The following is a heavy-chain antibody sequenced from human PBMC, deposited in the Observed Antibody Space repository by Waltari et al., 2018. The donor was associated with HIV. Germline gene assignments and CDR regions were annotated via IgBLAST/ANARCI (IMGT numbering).Heavy chain of an antibody. CDR1: GYTCTALY. CDR2: INPNSGGT. CDR3: ARDSSPIYYYDSSGGDY. D-gene: IGHD3-22*01. V-gene: IGHV1-2*06. J-gene: IGHJ4*02. Sequence: QVQLVQSGAEVKKPGASVKVSCKASGYTCTALYMHGVRADPGKGLEWMGRINPNSGGTNYAQKFQGRVTMTRDTSISTAYMELSRLRSDDTAVYYCARDSSPIYYYDSSGGDYWGQGTLVTVSS.